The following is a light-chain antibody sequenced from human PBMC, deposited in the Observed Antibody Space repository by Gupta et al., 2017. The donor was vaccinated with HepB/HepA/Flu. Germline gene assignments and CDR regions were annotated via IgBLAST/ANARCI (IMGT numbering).Light chain of an antibody. CDR3: QQTYGTPYT. V-gene: IGKV1-39*01. CDR1: QGISSS. CDR2: RAF. Sequence: DIHMPQSPSSLSASVGDRVTITCRASQGISSSLSWYQQKPGTAPKLLIYRAFSLQSGVPARFSGSGSGTDFTLTITSLQPEDSATYFCQQTYGTPYTFGQGSQLEIK. J-gene: IGKJ2*01.